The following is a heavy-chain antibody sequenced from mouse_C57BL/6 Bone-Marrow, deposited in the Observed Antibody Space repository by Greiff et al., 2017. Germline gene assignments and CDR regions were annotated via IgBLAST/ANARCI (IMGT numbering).Heavy chain of an antibody. CDR2: INPNNGGT. CDR1: GYTFTDYN. D-gene: IGHD2-5*01. Sequence: VQLQQSGPELVKPGASVKIPCKASGYTFTDYNMEWVKQSHGKSLEWIGDINPNNGGTIYNQKFKGKATLTVDKSSSTAYMELRSLTSEDTAVYYCARFYYSNPLDYWGQGTSVTVSS. J-gene: IGHJ4*01. CDR3: ARFYYSNPLDY. V-gene: IGHV1-18*01.